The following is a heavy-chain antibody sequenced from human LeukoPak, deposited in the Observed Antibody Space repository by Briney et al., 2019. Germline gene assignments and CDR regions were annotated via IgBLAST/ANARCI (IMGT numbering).Heavy chain of an antibody. D-gene: IGHD3-10*01. J-gene: IGHJ5*02. V-gene: IGHV4-30-4*02. CDR1: GGSISSGDYY. CDR2: IYYSGST. CDR3: ARVLLRGVRSGWFDP. Sequence: SETLSLTCTVSGGSISSGDYYWSWIRQPPGKGLEWIGYIYYSGSTSYNPSLKSRVTILVDTSKNQFSLKLSSVTAADTAVYYCARVLLRGVRSGWFDPWGQGTLVTVSS.